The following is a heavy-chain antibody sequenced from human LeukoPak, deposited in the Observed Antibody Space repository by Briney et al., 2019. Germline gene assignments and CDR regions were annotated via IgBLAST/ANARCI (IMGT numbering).Heavy chain of an antibody. CDR2: IYSGGST. CDR1: GFTVSSNY. V-gene: IGHV3-53*04. J-gene: IGHJ6*02. CDR3: ARDPSPIWFGEYGMDV. D-gene: IGHD3-10*01. Sequence: GGSLRLPCAASGFTVSSNYMSWVRQAPGKRLEWVSVIYSGGSTYYADSVKGRFTISRHNSKNTLYLQMNSLRAEDTAVYYCARDPSPIWFGEYGMDVWGQGTTVTVSS.